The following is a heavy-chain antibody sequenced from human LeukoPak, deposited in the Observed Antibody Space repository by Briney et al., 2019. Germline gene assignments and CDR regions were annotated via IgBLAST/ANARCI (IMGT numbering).Heavy chain of an antibody. CDR1: GGSISSYY. CDR2: IYYSGST. Sequence: SETLSLTCTVSGGSISSYYWSWIRQPPGKGLEWIAYIYYSGSTNYNPSLKSRVTISVDTSKNQFSLKLSSVTAADTAVYYCARDRGSQPFIDYWGQGTLVTVSS. CDR3: ARDRGSQPFIDY. J-gene: IGHJ4*02. V-gene: IGHV4-59*01. D-gene: IGHD1-26*01.